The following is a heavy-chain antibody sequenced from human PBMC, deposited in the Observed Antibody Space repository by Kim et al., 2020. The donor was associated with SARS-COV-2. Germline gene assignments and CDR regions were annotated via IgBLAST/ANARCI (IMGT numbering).Heavy chain of an antibody. Sequence: SVKGRCTISRDNAKNSLYLQMNSLRAEDTAVYYCARVYNRIAAAGNWFDPWGQGTLVTVSS. CDR3: ARVYNRIAAAGNWFDP. V-gene: IGHV3-11*05. D-gene: IGHD6-13*01. J-gene: IGHJ5*02.